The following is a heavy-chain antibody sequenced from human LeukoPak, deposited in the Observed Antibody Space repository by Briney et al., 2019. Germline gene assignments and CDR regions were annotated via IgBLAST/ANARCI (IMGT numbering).Heavy chain of an antibody. D-gene: IGHD3-22*01. CDR2: IGGSGDSP. CDR3: ARGIYYYDSSGYYQPEGDAFDI. Sequence: GGSLRLSCAASGFTFNTYAMNWVRQAPGKGLEWVSVIGGSGDSPYYADSVKGRFTTSRDNSKNTLYLQMNSLRAEDTAVYYCARGIYYYDSSGYYQPEGDAFDIWGQGTMVTVSS. CDR1: GFTFNTYA. V-gene: IGHV3-23*01. J-gene: IGHJ3*02.